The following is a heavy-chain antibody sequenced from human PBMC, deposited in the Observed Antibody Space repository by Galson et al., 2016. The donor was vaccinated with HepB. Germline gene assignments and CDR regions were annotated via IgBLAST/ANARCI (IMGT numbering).Heavy chain of an antibody. Sequence: VRQAPGKGLEWVAVIWYDAINKFYADSVRGRFTISRDDSKHTVYLEMNSLGAEDTTMYYCARDDGDEPGYHDAFDIWGQGTMVTVSS. V-gene: IGHV3-33*01. J-gene: IGHJ3*02. CDR3: ARDDGDEPGYHDAFDI. CDR2: IWYDAINK. D-gene: IGHD3-9*01.